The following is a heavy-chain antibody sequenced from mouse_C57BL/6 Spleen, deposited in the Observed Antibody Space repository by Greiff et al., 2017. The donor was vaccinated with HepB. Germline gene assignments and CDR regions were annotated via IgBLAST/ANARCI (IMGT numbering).Heavy chain of an antibody. D-gene: IGHD2-4*01. J-gene: IGHJ3*01. CDR2: ISSGGSYT. Sequence: EVQLVESGGDLVKPGGSLKLSCAASGFTFSSYGMSWVRQTPDKRLEWVATISSGGSYTYYPDSVKGRFTISRDNAKNTLYLQMSRLKSEDTAMYYCARHGDYGGFAYWGQGTLVTVSA. CDR3: ARHGDYGGFAY. CDR1: GFTFSSYG. V-gene: IGHV5-6*01.